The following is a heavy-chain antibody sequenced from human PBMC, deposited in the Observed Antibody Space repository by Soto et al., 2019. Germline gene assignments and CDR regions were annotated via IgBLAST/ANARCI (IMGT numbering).Heavy chain of an antibody. J-gene: IGHJ4*02. CDR1: GFSISYKF. CDR2: ISSGGDP. Sequence: AGGSLRLSCETSGFSISYKFMSWVRQAPGKGLEWISVISSGGDPSYADSVKGRFTISRDITKNTLFLQMTSLRADDTAVYFCARDSGYSSAYWEHYFDYWGQGTLVTVSS. V-gene: IGHV3-53*01. D-gene: IGHD3-16*01. CDR3: ARDSGYSSAYWEHYFDY.